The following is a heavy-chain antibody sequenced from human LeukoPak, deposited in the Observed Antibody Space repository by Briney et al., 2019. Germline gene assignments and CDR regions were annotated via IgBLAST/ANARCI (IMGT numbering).Heavy chain of an antibody. D-gene: IGHD3-22*01. V-gene: IGHV3-33*03. CDR1: GFTFSSYG. CDR3: AKDSLDYYDSSPLDY. CDR2: IWYDGSNK. J-gene: IGHJ4*02. Sequence: PGGSLRLSCAASGFTFSSYGIHWVRQAPGKGLEWVAVIWYDGSNKYYEDSVKGRFSISRDDSKNTVYLQMNSLRAEDTAVYYCAKDSLDYYDSSPLDYWGQGTLVTVSS.